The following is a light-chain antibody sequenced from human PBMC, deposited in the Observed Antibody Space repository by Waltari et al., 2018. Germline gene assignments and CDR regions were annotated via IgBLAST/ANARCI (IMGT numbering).Light chain of an antibody. Sequence: DIQMTQSPSPLSSSVGDRVTITCRASQTINTYLNWYQQKPGKAPKLLIYTASTLQSGVPSRFSGSGFGTDFTLTIGSLQPEDFATYYCQQSYSTPWTFGQGTKVEIK. CDR2: TAS. CDR1: QTINTY. CDR3: QQSYSTPWT. V-gene: IGKV1-39*01. J-gene: IGKJ1*01.